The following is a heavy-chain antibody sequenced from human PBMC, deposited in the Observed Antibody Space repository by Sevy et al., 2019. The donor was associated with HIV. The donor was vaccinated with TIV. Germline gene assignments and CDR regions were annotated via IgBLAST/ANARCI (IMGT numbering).Heavy chain of an antibody. V-gene: IGHV3-30*02. D-gene: IGHD7-27*01. CDR3: XXXXXXXXXXXXXXLLGHGMDV. Sequence: GGSLRLSCTASGFTFSNHGMHWVRQAPGKGLEWVAFTRYDGSNTYYADSVKGRLTISRDNSKNSLFLQMNSLGPEDXXXXXXXXXXXXXXXXXXXXLLGHGMDVWGQGTTVTVSS. J-gene: IGHJ6*02. CDR2: TRYDGSNT. CDR1: GFTFSNHG.